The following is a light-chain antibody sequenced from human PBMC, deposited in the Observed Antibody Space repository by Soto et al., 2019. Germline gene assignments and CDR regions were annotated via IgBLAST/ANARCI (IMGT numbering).Light chain of an antibody. CDR3: QQRSNWPPWT. CDR2: DAS. CDR1: QSVSSY. Sequence: EIVLTQSPATLSLSPGERATLXXRASQSVSSYLAWYQQKPGQAPRLLXYDASNRATGIPARFSGSGSGTDFTLTISSLEPEDFAVYYCQQRSNWPPWTFGQGTKVEIK. V-gene: IGKV3-11*01. J-gene: IGKJ1*01.